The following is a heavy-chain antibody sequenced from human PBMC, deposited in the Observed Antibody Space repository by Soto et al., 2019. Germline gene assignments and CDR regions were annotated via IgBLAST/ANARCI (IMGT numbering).Heavy chain of an antibody. CDR2: ISDGGST. CDR3: ARIGPYCGGDCYPDFDF. D-gene: IGHD2-21*02. V-gene: IGHV3-23*01. Sequence: PGGSLRLSCAASGFIFRNYGMSWVRQAPGKGLEWVSSISDGGSTYYADSVKGRFTISRDNSKNTMYLQMSNLRAEDTAVYFCARIGPYCGGDCYPDFDFWGLGTPVTVSS. J-gene: IGHJ4*02. CDR1: GFIFRNYG.